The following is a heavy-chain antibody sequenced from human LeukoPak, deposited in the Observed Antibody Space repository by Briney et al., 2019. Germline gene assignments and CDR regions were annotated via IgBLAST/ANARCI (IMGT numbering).Heavy chain of an antibody. CDR2: IRSKAYGGTT. J-gene: IGHJ4*02. D-gene: IGHD3-22*01. Sequence: GRSLRLSCTASGFTFGDYAMSWFRQAPGKGLEWVGFIRSKAYGGTTEYAASVKGRFTISRDDSKSIAYLQMNSLKTEDTAVYYCTRDYYDSSGYYSGLFDYWGQGTLVTVSS. CDR3: TRDYYDSSGYYSGLFDY. V-gene: IGHV3-49*03. CDR1: GFTFGDYA.